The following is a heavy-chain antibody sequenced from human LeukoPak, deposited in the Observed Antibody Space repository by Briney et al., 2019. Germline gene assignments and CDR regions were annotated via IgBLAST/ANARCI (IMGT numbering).Heavy chain of an antibody. J-gene: IGHJ4*02. V-gene: IGHV3-48*01. D-gene: IGHD3-9*01. Sequence: GGSLRLSCAASGFTFSSYSMNWVRQAPGKGLEWVSYISSSSSTIYYADSVKGRFTISRDNAKNSLYLQMNSLRADDTAVYYRARDFLLRYFDGGDYWGQRTLVTVSS. CDR2: ISSSSSTI. CDR1: GFTFSSYS. CDR3: ARDFLLRYFDGGDY.